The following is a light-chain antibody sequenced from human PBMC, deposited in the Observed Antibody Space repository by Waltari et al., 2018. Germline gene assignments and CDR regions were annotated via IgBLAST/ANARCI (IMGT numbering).Light chain of an antibody. V-gene: IGLV3-21*02. J-gene: IGLJ2*01. CDR3: QVWDSHTVV. Sequence: SYELTQLSSMSVTPGQTARIVCGGRHIGTKAVHWYQRKAGQAPLLVLHDDDTRPSGIPDRFSGTNSGDTATLTISGVEAEDEADYFCQVWDSHTVVFGGGTNLTVL. CDR1: HIGTKA. CDR2: DDD.